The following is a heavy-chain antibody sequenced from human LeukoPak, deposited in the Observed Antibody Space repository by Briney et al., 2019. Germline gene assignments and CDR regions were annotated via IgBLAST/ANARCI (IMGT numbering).Heavy chain of an antibody. J-gene: IGHJ4*02. Sequence: QAGGSLRLSCAASGFTFSSYGMHWVRQAPGKGLEWVAFIRYDGSNKYYADSVKGRFTISRDNSKNTLYLQMNSLRAEDTAVYYCATTWIQLWPFDYWGQGTLVTVSS. V-gene: IGHV3-30*02. CDR2: IRYDGSNK. CDR3: ATTWIQLWPFDY. CDR1: GFTFSSYG. D-gene: IGHD5-18*01.